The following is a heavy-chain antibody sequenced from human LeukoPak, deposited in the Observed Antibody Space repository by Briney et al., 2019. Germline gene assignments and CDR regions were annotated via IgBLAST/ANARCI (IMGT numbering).Heavy chain of an antibody. CDR2: MNPNSGNT. D-gene: IGHD3-3*01. Sequence: ASVKVSCKASGGTFTSYDINWVRQATGQGLEWMGWMNPNSGNTGYAQKFQGRVTITRNTSISTAYMELSSLRSEDTAVYYCARDVYYDFWSGYYRGAFDIWGQGTMVTVSS. CDR1: GGTFTSYD. V-gene: IGHV1-8*03. CDR3: ARDVYYDFWSGYYRGAFDI. J-gene: IGHJ3*02.